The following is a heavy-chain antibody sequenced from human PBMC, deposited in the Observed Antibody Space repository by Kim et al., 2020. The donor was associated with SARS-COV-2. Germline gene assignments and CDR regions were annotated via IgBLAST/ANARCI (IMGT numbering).Heavy chain of an antibody. CDR1: GFTFSSYA. CDR3: ARDFRLGSFLEWLPSVPALGELPDY. V-gene: IGHV3-30-3*01. CDR2: ISYDGSNK. D-gene: IGHD3-3*02. Sequence: GGSLRLSCAASGFTFSSYAMHWVRQAPGKGLEWVAVISYDGSNKYYADSVKGRFTISRDNSKNTLYLQMNSLRAEDTAVYYCARDFRLGSFLEWLPSVPALGELPDYWGQGTLVTVSS. J-gene: IGHJ4*02.